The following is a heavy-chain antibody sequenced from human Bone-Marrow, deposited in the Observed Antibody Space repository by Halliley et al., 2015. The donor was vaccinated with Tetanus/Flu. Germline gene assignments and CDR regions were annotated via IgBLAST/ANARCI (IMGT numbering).Heavy chain of an antibody. CDR3: AHGGGWLIDH. V-gene: IGHV3-7*03. J-gene: IGHJ4*02. CDR2: IKQDGSEI. Sequence: GLGWVANIKQDGSEINYVDSVKGRFTVSWDNAKTSLYLQMNTLRAEDTATYYCAHGGGWLIDHWGQGTLVTVSS. D-gene: IGHD6-19*01.